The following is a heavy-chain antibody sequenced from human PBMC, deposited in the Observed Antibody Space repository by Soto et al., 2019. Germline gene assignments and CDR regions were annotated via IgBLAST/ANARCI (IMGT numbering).Heavy chain of an antibody. Sequence: ELQLLESGGDLIQPGGSLRLSCAASGFGFSAYSMSWVRQAPGKGLEWVSGMSATGGSTYYIDSVKGRFIISRDNSRKTLYLQMNSLRADDTAIYYCAKSWGDTWQESAFDVWGLLTMVTV. J-gene: IGHJ3*01. CDR3: AKSWGDTWQESAFDV. CDR1: GFGFSAYS. CDR2: MSATGGST. D-gene: IGHD5-18*01. V-gene: IGHV3-23*01.